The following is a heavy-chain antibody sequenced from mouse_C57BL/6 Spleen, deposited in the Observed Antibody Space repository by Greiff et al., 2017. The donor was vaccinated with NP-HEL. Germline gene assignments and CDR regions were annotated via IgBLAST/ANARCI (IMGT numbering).Heavy chain of an antibody. CDR3: ARSYYYGSSPYAMDY. CDR1: GYTFTSYT. CDR2: INPSSGYT. J-gene: IGHJ4*01. V-gene: IGHV1-4*01. D-gene: IGHD1-1*01. Sequence: VQVVESGAELARPGASVKMSCKASGYTFTSYTMHWVKQRPGQGLEWIGYINPSSGYTKYNQKFKDKATLTADKSSSTAYMQLSSLTSEDSAVYYCARSYYYGSSPYAMDYWGQGTSVTVSS.